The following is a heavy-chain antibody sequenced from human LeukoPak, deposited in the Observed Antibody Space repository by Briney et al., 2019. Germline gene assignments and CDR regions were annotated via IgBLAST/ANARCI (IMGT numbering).Heavy chain of an antibody. V-gene: IGHV3-33*01. CDR2: IWYDGSNK. D-gene: IGHD4-17*01. J-gene: IGHJ4*02. CDR3: ARAYYGDYSPGD. CDR1: GFTFSSYG. Sequence: PGGSLRLSCAASGFTFSSYGMHWVRQAPGKGLEWVAVIWYDGSNKYYADSVKGRFTISRDNSKNTLYLQMNSLRAEDTAVYYCARAYYGDYSPGDWGQGTLVTVSS.